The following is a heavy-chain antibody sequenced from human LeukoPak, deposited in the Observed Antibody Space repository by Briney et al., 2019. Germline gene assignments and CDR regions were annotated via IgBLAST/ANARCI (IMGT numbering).Heavy chain of an antibody. J-gene: IGHJ4*02. CDR3: ARTTVITWRYYFNY. Sequence: PSETLSLTCTVSGDSISSYYRSWIRQPPGKGLEWIGYIYYSGSTNYNSSLKSRVSISVDTSKNQFSLRLSSVTAADTAVYYCARTTVITWRYYFNYWGQGTLVTVSS. V-gene: IGHV4-59*01. D-gene: IGHD4-17*01. CDR2: IYYSGST. CDR1: GDSISSYY.